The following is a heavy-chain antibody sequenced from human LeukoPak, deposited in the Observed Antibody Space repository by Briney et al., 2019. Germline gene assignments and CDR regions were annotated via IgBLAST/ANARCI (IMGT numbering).Heavy chain of an antibody. J-gene: IGHJ4*02. V-gene: IGHV4-34*01. CDR3: ARNPVEMTTVTPFDY. Sequence: PSETLSLTCAVYGGSFSGYYWTWIRQPPGRGLEWIGEINHSGSTNYNPSLKSRVTISVDTSKNQFSLKLSSVNAADTAVYYCARNPVEMTTVTPFDYWGQGTLVTVSS. CDR1: GGSFSGYY. CDR2: INHSGST. D-gene: IGHD4-17*01.